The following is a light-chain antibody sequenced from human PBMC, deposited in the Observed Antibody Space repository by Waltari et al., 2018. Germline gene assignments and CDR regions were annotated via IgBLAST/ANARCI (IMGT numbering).Light chain of an antibody. V-gene: IGKV3-15*01. CDR2: GAS. CDR3: QQYNYWPRPT. CDR1: QSVSNN. J-gene: IGKJ1*01. Sequence: TVMTQFPVTPSVSPAQRLILPCRASQSVSNNLAWYQQKPGQAPRLLIYGASTRATGIPARFSGSGSGTEFTLIISSLQSEDFAVYYCQQYNYWPRPTFGQGTKVEIK.